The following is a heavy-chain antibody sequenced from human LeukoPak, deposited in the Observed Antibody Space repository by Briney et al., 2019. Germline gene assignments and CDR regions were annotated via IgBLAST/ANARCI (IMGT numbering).Heavy chain of an antibody. D-gene: IGHD3-22*01. Sequence: KAGGSLRLSCAASGFTFSSYSMNWVRQAPGKGLEWVSSIGSRTSYIYHADSVKGRFTISRDNSKNTLYLQMNSLRAEDTAVYYCAKGSSADYWGQGTLVTVSS. CDR1: GFTFSSYS. J-gene: IGHJ4*02. CDR3: AKGSSADY. CDR2: IGSRTSYI. V-gene: IGHV3-21*01.